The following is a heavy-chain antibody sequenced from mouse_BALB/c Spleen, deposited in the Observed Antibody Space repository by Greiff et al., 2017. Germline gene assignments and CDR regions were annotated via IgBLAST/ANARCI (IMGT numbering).Heavy chain of an antibody. CDR1: GFTFSSYT. Sequence: EVQLQESGGGLVKPGGSLKLSCAASGFTFSSYTMSWVRQTPEKRLEWVATISSGGGNTYYPDSVKGRFTISRDNAKNNLYLQMSSLRSEDTALYYCARCTHDYVAMDYWGQGTSVTVSS. D-gene: IGHD5-1*01. V-gene: IGHV5-9*03. CDR3: ARCTHDYVAMDY. CDR2: ISSGGGNT. J-gene: IGHJ4*01.